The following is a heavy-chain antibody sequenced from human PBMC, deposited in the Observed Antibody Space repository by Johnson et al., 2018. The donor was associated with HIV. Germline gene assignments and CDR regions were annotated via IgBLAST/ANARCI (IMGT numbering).Heavy chain of an antibody. CDR2: IRSKGVTYAT. D-gene: IGHD3-22*01. J-gene: IGHJ3*02. CDR1: GFTFSGSA. V-gene: IGHV3-73*01. CDR3: ARDPAIRWSEWDSSGYYSPDAFDI. Sequence: EVQLVESGGGLVKPGGSLRLSCAASGFTFSGSALHWVRQASGKGLEWIGHIRSKGVTYATAYAESVKGRFTISRDDSQNTAYLQMNSLRAEDTAVYYCARDPAIRWSEWDSSGYYSPDAFDIWGQGTMVTVSS.